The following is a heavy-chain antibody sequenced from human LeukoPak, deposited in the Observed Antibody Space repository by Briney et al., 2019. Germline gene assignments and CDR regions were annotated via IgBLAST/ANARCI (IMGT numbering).Heavy chain of an antibody. CDR3: ARVPHTP. CDR1: GFTFSSYA. Sequence: PGGSLRFSCAASGFTFSSYAMHWVRQAPGKGLEWVAVISYDGSNKYYADSVKGRFTISRDNPKNTLYLQMNSLRAEDTAVYYCARVPHTPWGQGTLVTVSS. D-gene: IGHD2-21*01. V-gene: IGHV3-30-3*01. CDR2: ISYDGSNK. J-gene: IGHJ5*02.